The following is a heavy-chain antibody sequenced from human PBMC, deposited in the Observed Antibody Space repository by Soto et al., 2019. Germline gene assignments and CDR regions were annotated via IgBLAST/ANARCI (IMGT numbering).Heavy chain of an antibody. CDR3: ARGQS. CDR1: GFTCGDFG. V-gene: IGHV3-7*01. Sequence: AVGFLRLCCGASGFTCGDFGMSWVRQAPGKGLEWVANINEDGSEKYYVDSVKGRFTISRDNAKNSLYLQMNSPRAEDTAVYYCARGQSWGQGTLVTVSS. CDR2: INEDGSEK. J-gene: IGHJ5*02.